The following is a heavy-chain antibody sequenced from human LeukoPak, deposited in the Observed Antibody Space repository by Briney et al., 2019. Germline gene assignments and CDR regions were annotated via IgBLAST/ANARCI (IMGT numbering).Heavy chain of an antibody. CDR1: GGTFSSYA. D-gene: IGHD6-19*01. V-gene: IGHV1-18*01. J-gene: IGHJ4*02. CDR2: ISAYNGNT. CDR3: ARDTIAVAGTRNFDY. Sequence: ASVKVSCKASGGTFSSYAISWVRQAPGQGLEWMGWISAYNGNTNYAQKVQGRVTVTTDTSTSTAYMELRSLRSDDTAVYYCARDTIAVAGTRNFDYWGQGTLVTVSS.